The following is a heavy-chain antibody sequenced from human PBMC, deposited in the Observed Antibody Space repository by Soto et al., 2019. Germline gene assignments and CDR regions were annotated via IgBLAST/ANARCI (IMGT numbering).Heavy chain of an antibody. V-gene: IGHV1-18*01. Sequence: QVQLVQSGAEVKKPGASVKVSCKASGYTFTSYGISWVRQAPGQGLEWMGWISAYNGNTNYAQKLQGRVTMTTDTSTSTAYMELRSRRSDDTAVYYCARVRQYIVVVPAVLLDYWGQGTLVTVSS. J-gene: IGHJ4*02. D-gene: IGHD2-2*01. CDR2: ISAYNGNT. CDR1: GYTFTSYG. CDR3: ARVRQYIVVVPAVLLDY.